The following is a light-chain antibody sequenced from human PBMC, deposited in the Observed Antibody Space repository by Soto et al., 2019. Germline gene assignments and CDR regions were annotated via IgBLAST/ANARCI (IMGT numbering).Light chain of an antibody. CDR1: QSVSSY. V-gene: IGKV3-11*01. CDR2: DAS. J-gene: IGKJ5*01. CDR3: QQHGSSPIT. Sequence: IVLTQSPATLSLSPGERATLSCRASQSVSSYLAWYQQKPGQAPRLLIYDASNRATGIPARFSGSGSGTDFTLTISSLEPEDFAVYSCQQHGSSPITFGQGTRLEIK.